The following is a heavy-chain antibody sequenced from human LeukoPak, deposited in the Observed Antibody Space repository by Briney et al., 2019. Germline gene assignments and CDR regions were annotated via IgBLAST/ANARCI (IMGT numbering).Heavy chain of an antibody. CDR2: IHHSGST. J-gene: IGHJ4*02. CDR1: GDSISSNYW. V-gene: IGHV4-4*02. Sequence: SETLSLTCAVSGDSISSNYWWTWVRQPPGKGLEWIGEIHHSGSTYYNPSLKSRVTISVDTSKNQFSLNLSPVTAADTAAYYCTRCRHSGNYPYFDYWGQGTLVTVSS. D-gene: IGHD1-26*01. CDR3: TRCRHSGNYPYFDY.